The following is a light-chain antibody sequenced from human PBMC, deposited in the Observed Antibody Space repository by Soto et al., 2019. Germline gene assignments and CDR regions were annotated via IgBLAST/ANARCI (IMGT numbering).Light chain of an antibody. CDR3: SSYTSSSTLDV. CDR2: DVS. Sequence: QSALTQPASVSGSPGQSITISCTGTSSDVGGYNYVSWYQQHPGKAPKLMIYDVSNRPSRVSNRFSDSKSGNTASLTISGLQAEDEADYYCSSYTSSSTLDVFGTGTKLTVL. J-gene: IGLJ1*01. V-gene: IGLV2-14*01. CDR1: SSDVGGYNY.